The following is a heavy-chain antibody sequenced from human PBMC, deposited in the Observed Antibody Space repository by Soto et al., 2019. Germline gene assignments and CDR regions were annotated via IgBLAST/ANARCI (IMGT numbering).Heavy chain of an antibody. Sequence: PGESLKISCKASGYIITNYWIGWVRQMPGQGLEWMGIIFPDDSDTRYSPSFQGHVTISVDKSISTAYVQWSSLKASDSAIYYCFRGGVTSRTFDYWGQGTLVTASS. J-gene: IGHJ4*02. CDR1: GYIITNYW. V-gene: IGHV5-51*01. D-gene: IGHD3-16*01. CDR2: IFPDDSDT. CDR3: FRGGVTSRTFDY.